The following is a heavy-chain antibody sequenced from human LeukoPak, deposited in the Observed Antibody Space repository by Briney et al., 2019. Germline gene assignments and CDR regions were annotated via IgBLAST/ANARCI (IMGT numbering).Heavy chain of an antibody. CDR2: ISSSGSTI. J-gene: IGHJ4*02. CDR1: GFTFSSYE. D-gene: IGHD3-16*01. Sequence: GGSLRLSCAASGFTFSSYEMNWVRQAPGKGLEWVSYISSSGSTIYYADSVKGRFTISRDNAKNSLYLQMNSLRDEDTAVYYCARVPYDYVWGSYGGDYYFDYWGQGTLVTVSS. CDR3: ARVPYDYVWGSYGGDYYFDY. V-gene: IGHV3-48*03.